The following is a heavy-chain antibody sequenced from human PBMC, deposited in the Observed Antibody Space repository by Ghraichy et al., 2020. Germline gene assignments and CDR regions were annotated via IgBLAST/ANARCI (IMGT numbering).Heavy chain of an antibody. Sequence: GGSLRLSCAASGFTFSTYSMNWVRQAPGKTLEWVSYISPSSTTIYYADSVKGRFTISRDNAKNSLNLQMSSLRDEDTAVYYCARDLTSPRWFFNLWGRGTLVTVSS. D-gene: IGHD3-16*01. CDR3: ARDLTSPRWFFNL. V-gene: IGHV3-48*02. J-gene: IGHJ2*01. CDR1: GFTFSTYS. CDR2: ISPSSTTI.